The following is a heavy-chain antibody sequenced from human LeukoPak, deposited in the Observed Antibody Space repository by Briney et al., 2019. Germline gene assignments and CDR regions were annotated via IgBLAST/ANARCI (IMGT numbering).Heavy chain of an antibody. CDR2: ISGRSSHT. CDR1: GFTFSDYD. D-gene: IGHD3-16*01. J-gene: IGHJ4*02. Sequence: GSLRILCSASGFTFSDYDMNWIRQAPGKGLEWISAISGRSSHTYYGDSGKGRFSISRDNAKNLLYLQMNGLGAEDTAVYYCGRAFPPLRTSSAGDLWGQRTLVTVSS. CDR3: GRAFPPLRTSSAGDL. V-gene: IGHV3-21*06.